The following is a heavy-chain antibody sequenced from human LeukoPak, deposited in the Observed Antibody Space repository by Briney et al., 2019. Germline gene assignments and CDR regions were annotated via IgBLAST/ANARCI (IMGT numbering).Heavy chain of an antibody. J-gene: IGHJ5*02. Sequence: ASVKVSCKASGYIFTGYYMHWVRQAPGQGLEWMAWINPNSGDTNYAQKFQGRVTMTRDTSISTAYMELSRLRSDDTAVYYCARVTGGRYCSTTSCYMRGWFDPWGQGTLVTVSS. CDR1: GYIFTGYY. CDR3: ARVTGGRYCSTTSCYMRGWFDP. D-gene: IGHD2-2*02. CDR2: INPNSGDT. V-gene: IGHV1-2*02.